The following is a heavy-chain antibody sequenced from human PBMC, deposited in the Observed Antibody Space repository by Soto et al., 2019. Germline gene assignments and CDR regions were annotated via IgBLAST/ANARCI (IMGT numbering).Heavy chain of an antibody. D-gene: IGHD1-26*01. CDR1: GFTFSNAW. Sequence: GGSLRLSCAASGFTFSNAWMSWVRQAPGKGLEWVGRIKSKTDGGTTDYAAPVKGRFTISRDDSKNTLYLQMNSLKTEDTAVYYCTTDPEDWELPRTEYFQHWGQGTLVTVSS. CDR2: IKSKTDGGTT. CDR3: TTDPEDWELPRTEYFQH. V-gene: IGHV3-15*01. J-gene: IGHJ1*01.